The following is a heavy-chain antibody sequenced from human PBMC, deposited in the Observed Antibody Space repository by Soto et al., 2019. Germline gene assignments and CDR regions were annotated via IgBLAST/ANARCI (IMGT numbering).Heavy chain of an antibody. D-gene: IGHD3-3*01. V-gene: IGHV4-39*01. CDR2: IFYSGSA. Sequence: ASETLSLTCSVSGGSISNPIYYWAWIRQPPGKALEWIGSIFYSGSAYYNPSLKSRVTMSVDTSQNQFSLKLSSVTAADTAVYYCAGRTSLTSVEIFSGGLSGYNWLYPWGREALLTVSS. CDR1: GGSISNPIYY. CDR3: AGRTSLTSVEIFSGGLSGYNWLYP. J-gene: IGHJ5*01.